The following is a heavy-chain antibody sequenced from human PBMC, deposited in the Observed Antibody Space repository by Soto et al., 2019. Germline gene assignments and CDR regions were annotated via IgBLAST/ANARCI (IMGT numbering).Heavy chain of an antibody. V-gene: IGHV4-59*01. Sequence: SETLSLTCTVSGGSISSYYWSWIRQPPGKGLEWIGYIYYSGSTNYNPSLKSRVTISVDTSKNQFSLKLSSVTAADTAVYYCARDLSSGWYADAFDIWGQGTMVTVSS. CDR3: ARDLSSGWYADAFDI. CDR2: IYYSGST. D-gene: IGHD6-19*01. CDR1: GGSISSYY. J-gene: IGHJ3*02.